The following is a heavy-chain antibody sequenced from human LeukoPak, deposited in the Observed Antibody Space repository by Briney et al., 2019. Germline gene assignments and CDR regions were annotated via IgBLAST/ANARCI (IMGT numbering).Heavy chain of an antibody. CDR3: ASSLLYSSGWFDY. CDR1: GYTFTSYY. CDR2: INPNSGGT. Sequence: ASVKVSCKASGYTFTSYYMHWVRQAPGQGLEWMGWINPNSGGTNYAQKFQGRVTMTRDTSISTAYMELSRLRSDDTAVYYCASSLLYSSGWFDYWGQGTLVTVSS. V-gene: IGHV1-2*02. J-gene: IGHJ4*02. D-gene: IGHD6-19*01.